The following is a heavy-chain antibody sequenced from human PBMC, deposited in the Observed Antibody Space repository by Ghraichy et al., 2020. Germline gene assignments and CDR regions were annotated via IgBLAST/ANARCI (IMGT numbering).Heavy chain of an antibody. D-gene: IGHD1-14*01. J-gene: IGHJ3*02. CDR1: GFTLSSYE. V-gene: IGHV3-48*03. Sequence: GGSLRLSCAASGFTLSSYEVNWVRQAPGKGLEWVSYISTNPNTIYYADSVKGRFTISRDNAKNSVDLQMNNLRAEDTALYYCASPRSNLDIWGQGTMVTVS. CDR2: ISTNPNTI. CDR3: ASPRSNLDI.